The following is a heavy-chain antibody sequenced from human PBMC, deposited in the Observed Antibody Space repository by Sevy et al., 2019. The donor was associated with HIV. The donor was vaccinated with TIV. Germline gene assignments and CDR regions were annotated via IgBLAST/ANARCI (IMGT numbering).Heavy chain of an antibody. Sequence: GGSLRLSCAASIFTFNIYGMQWVRQAPGKGLEWVAYMRKDGLTTYYADSVKGRFTISRDSSKKTLYLQMNSLRIEDAALYYCTGETTYYDASGPVPGDIWGQGTMVTVSS. V-gene: IGHV3-30*02. CDR2: MRKDGLTT. J-gene: IGHJ3*02. CDR3: TGETTYYDASGPVPGDI. CDR1: IFTFNIYG. D-gene: IGHD3-16*01.